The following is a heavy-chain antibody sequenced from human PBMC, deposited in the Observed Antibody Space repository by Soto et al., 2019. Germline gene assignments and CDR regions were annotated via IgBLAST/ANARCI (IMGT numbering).Heavy chain of an antibody. CDR2: INHSGST. CDR3: ARVLPGIAAAYDAFDV. Sequence: PSETLSLTCAVYGGSFSGYYWSWIRQPPGKGLEWIGEINHSGSTNYNPSLKSRVTISVDMSKNQFSLKLSSVTAADTAVYYCARVLPGIAAAYDAFDVWGQGTMVTVSS. CDR1: GGSFSGYY. J-gene: IGHJ3*01. D-gene: IGHD6-13*01. V-gene: IGHV4-34*01.